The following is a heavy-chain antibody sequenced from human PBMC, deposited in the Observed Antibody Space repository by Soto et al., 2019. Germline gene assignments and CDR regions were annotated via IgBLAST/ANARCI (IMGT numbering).Heavy chain of an antibody. CDR2: IDGPTTNT. D-gene: IGHD6-19*01. J-gene: IGHJ4*02. Sequence: GGSLRLSCSASGFTFAHYAMMWARQAPGRGLEWVSTIDGPTTNTHYIDSVKGRFFISRDNAINTVYLQMNGLRAEDTAVYYCVTWLSAHFDYWGRGTLVTVSS. CDR3: VTWLSAHFDY. V-gene: IGHV3-23*05. CDR1: GFTFAHYA.